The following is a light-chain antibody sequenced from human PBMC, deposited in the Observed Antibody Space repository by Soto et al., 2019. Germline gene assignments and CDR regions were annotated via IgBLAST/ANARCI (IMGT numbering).Light chain of an antibody. CDR1: QSINSY. Sequence: DIQMTQSPASLSASVGDRATITCRASQSINSYVNWYQQRPGKAPNLLIYAASTLQSGVPSRFSGSESGTDFTLTISILQPEDFATYYCQQTFSNPPWTFGQGTKVDIK. J-gene: IGKJ1*01. V-gene: IGKV1-39*01. CDR3: QQTFSNPPWT. CDR2: AAS.